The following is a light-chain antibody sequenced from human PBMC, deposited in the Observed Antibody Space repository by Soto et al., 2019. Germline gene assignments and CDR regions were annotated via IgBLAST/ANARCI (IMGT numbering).Light chain of an antibody. Sequence: QSALTQPASVSGSPGQSITISCTGTSSDIGTYNLVSWYQHYPGKAPKLMIYEGIKRPSGVSARFSGSKSGNAASLTISGLQADDEADYYCCSYATISTYLFGTGTQLTVL. CDR1: SSDIGTYNL. J-gene: IGLJ1*01. CDR3: CSYATISTYL. V-gene: IGLV2-23*01. CDR2: EGI.